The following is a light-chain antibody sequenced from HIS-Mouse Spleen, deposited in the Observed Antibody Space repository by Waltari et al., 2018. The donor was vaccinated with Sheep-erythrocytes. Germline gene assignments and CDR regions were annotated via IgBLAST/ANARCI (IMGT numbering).Light chain of an antibody. CDR2: DAS. V-gene: IGKV1-33*01. J-gene: IGKJ4*01. Sequence: DIQMTQSPSSLSASVGDSVPITFQASQDISNYLNWYQQKPGKAPKLLIYDASNLETGVPSRFSGSGSGTDFTFTISSLQPEDIATYYCQQYDNLLTFGGGTKVEIK. CDR3: QQYDNLLT. CDR1: QDISNY.